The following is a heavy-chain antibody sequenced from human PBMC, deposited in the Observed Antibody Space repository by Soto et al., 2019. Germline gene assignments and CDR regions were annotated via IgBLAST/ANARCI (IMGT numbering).Heavy chain of an antibody. CDR1: GFTFSSYA. CDR3: GSSSGYYSGYFDY. Sequence: EVQLLESGGGLVQPGGSLRLSCAASGFTFSSYAMSWVRQAPGKGLEWVSAISGSGGSTYYADSVKGRFTISRDNSKNTLYLQINSLRAEDTAVCYCGSSSGYYSGYFDYWGQGTLVTVSS. J-gene: IGHJ4*02. V-gene: IGHV3-23*01. D-gene: IGHD3-22*01. CDR2: ISGSGGST.